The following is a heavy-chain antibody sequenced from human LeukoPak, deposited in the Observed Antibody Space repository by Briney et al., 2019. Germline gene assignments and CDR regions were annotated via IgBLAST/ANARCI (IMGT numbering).Heavy chain of an antibody. D-gene: IGHD6-13*01. J-gene: IGHJ3*02. CDR1: GGSISSSTYY. CDR2: IYYSGST. Sequence: SETLSLTCTVSGGSISSSTYYWSWIRQPPGKGLEWIGYIYYSGSTNYNPSLKSRVTISVDTSKNQFSLKLSSVTAADTAVYYCARQIAAAGTVAFDIWGQGTMVTVSS. CDR3: ARQIAAAGTVAFDI. V-gene: IGHV4-61*05.